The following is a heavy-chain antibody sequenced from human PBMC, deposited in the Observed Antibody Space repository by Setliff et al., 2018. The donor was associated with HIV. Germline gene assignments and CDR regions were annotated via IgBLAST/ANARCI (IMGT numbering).Heavy chain of an antibody. D-gene: IGHD3-16*01. CDR2: INPRSGVT. V-gene: IGHV1-2*02. CDR1: GYPFADHY. CDR3: ARDSGTNDHFLSPYYGALDF. Sequence: GASVKVSCKSSGYPFADHYLHWVRQAPGQGLQWMGWINPRSGVTKYAQNFQGRSIMTTDTTINTAYMQLERLTSDDTALYYCARDSGTNDHFLSPYYGALDFWGLGTLVAVSS. J-gene: IGHJ4*02.